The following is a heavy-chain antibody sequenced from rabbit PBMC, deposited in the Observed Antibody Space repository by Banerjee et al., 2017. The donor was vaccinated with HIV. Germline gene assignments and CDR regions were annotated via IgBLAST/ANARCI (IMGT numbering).Heavy chain of an antibody. CDR3: ARVITIPYYFDL. Sequence: EESGGDLVKPEGSLTLTCTASGFSFSSSYWICWVRQAPGKGLEWIACIYTTDGSTYYANWVNGRFTISRSTSLNTVTLQMTSLTAADTATYFCARVITIPYYFDLWGPGTLVTVS. CDR1: GFSFSSSYW. CDR2: IYTTDGST. J-gene: IGHJ4*01. D-gene: IGHD2-1*01. V-gene: IGHV1S47*01.